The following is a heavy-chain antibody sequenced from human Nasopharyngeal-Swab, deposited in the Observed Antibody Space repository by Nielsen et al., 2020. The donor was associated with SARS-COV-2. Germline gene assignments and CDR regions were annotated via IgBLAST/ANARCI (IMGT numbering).Heavy chain of an antibody. V-gene: IGHV1-69*13. CDR2: ITPLFGPA. CDR1: GGTFSSHA. D-gene: IGHD6-19*01. Sequence: SVKVSCKASGGTFSSHAFTWVRQAPGQGLEWMGGITPLFGPADYAQQFPGRLSITADESMTTGHMELSSLGYEDTAVYYCATGQQWLVQWFDPWGQGTLVTVSS. CDR3: ATGQQWLVQWFDP. J-gene: IGHJ5*02.